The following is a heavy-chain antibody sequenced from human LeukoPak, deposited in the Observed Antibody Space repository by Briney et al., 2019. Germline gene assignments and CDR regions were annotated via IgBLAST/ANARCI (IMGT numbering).Heavy chain of an antibody. CDR3: TRDAGMDV. CDR1: GFTFSNYW. CDR2: IKQDGSEK. Sequence: PGGSLRLSCAASGFTFSNYWMTWVRQAPGKGLEWVANIKQDGSEKYYVDSVKGRFTISRDNVKDSLYLQMSSLRDEDTALYYCTRDAGMDVWGQGTTVTVSS. V-gene: IGHV3-7*05. J-gene: IGHJ6*02.